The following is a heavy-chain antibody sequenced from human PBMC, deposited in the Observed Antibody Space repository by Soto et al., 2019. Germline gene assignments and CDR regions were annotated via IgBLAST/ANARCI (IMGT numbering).Heavy chain of an antibody. V-gene: IGHV3-30*03. J-gene: IGHJ5*02. CDR3: ARGGYGRSTSSPASLHP. CDR2: ISYDGSNK. D-gene: IGHD2-2*01. Sequence: GGSLRLSCAASGFTFSSYGMHWVRQAPGKGLEWVAVISYDGSNKYYADSVKGRFTISRDNSKNTLYLQMNSLRAEDTAVYYFARGGYGRSTSSPASLHPWGRGPLVTVSS. CDR1: GFTFSSYG.